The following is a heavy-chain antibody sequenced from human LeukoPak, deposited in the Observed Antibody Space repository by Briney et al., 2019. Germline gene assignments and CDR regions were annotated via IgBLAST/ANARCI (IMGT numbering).Heavy chain of an antibody. CDR2: VHYSGST. CDR1: GGSINSYY. D-gene: IGHD6-19*01. V-gene: IGHV4-59*01. CDR3: AREEGSSGWYGGNWFDP. Sequence: SETLSLTCTVSGGSINSYYWSWIRQPPGKGLEWIGYVHYSGSTNYNPSLKSRVTMSVDTSKNQFSLRLSSVTAADTAVYYCAREEGSSGWYGGNWFDPRGQGTLVTVSS. J-gene: IGHJ5*02.